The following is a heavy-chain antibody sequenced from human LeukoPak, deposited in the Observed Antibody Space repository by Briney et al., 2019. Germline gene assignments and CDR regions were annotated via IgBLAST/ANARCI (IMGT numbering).Heavy chain of an antibody. J-gene: IGHJ6*03. V-gene: IGHV4-39*07. CDR2: IYYTGNT. CDR3: ARGNVDTAMNYYYYMDV. CDR1: GDSITGYY. Sequence: SETLSLTCTVSGDSITGYYWGWIRQPPGKGLEWIGNIYYTGNTYYNASLKSRVTISVDTSKNQFSLKLSSVTAADTAVYYCARGNVDTAMNYYYYMDVWGKGTTVTVSS. D-gene: IGHD5-18*01.